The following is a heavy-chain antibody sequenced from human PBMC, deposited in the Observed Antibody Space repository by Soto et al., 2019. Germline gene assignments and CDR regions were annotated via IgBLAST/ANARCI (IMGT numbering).Heavy chain of an antibody. Sequence: GGSLRLSCAASGFTFSSYAMSWVRQAPGKGLEWVSAISGSGGSTYYADSVKGRFTISRDNSKNTLYLQMNSLRAEDTAVYYCEKVVVPAASFSWFDPWGQGTLVPVYS. CDR3: EKVVVPAASFSWFDP. CDR1: GFTFSSYA. D-gene: IGHD2-2*01. V-gene: IGHV3-23*01. J-gene: IGHJ5*02. CDR2: ISGSGGST.